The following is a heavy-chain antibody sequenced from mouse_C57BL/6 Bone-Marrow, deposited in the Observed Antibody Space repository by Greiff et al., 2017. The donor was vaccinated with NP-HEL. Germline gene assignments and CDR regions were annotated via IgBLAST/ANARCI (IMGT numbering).Heavy chain of an antibody. Sequence: VQLQQPGAELVMPGASVKLSCKASGYTFTSYWMHWVKQRPGQGLEWIGEIDPSDSYTTYNQKFKGKSTLTVDKSSSTAYMQLSSLTSEDSAVYYCAKGVAMDYWGQGTSVTVSS. CDR2: IDPSDSYT. J-gene: IGHJ4*01. CDR3: AKGVAMDY. CDR1: GYTFTSYW. V-gene: IGHV1-69*01.